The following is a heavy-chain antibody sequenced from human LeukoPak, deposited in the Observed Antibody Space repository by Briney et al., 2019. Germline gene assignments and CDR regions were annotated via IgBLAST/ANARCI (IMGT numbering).Heavy chain of an antibody. CDR3: ARGAHFIAGKQTNWAPFDY. D-gene: IGHD6-13*01. J-gene: IGHJ4*02. V-gene: IGHV4-34*01. Sequence: KPSETLSLTCAVYGGSFSGYYWSWIRQPPGKGLEWIGEINHSGSTNYNPSLKSRVTISVDTSKNQFSLKLSSVTAADTAVYYCARGAHFIAGKQTNWAPFDYWGQGTLVTVSS. CDR1: GGSFSGYY. CDR2: INHSGST.